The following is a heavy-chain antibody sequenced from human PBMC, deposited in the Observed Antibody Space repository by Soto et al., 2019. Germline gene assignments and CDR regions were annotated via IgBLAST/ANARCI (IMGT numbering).Heavy chain of an antibody. J-gene: IGHJ5*02. Sequence: ASVKFSCKSSGYTFTGYYMHWVRQAPGQGLEWMGWINPNSGGTNYAQKFQGWVTMTRDTSISTAYMELSRLRSDDTAVYYCARDRLRGYCRSTSCLIKNNWFDPWGQGTLVTVSS. CDR2: INPNSGGT. D-gene: IGHD2-2*01. CDR1: GYTFTGYY. V-gene: IGHV1-2*04. CDR3: ARDRLRGYCRSTSCLIKNNWFDP.